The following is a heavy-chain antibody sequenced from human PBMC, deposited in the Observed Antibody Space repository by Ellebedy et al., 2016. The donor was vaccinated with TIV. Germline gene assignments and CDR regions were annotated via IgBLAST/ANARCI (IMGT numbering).Heavy chain of an antibody. Sequence: SETLSLTXNVSGGYLRTYYWSWIRQSPGKGLEWIGYIYYGGSTDYNPSLKSRVTISVDTSKNQFSLNLTSVTAADTALYYCARALAGSNKVTYHFGMDVWGQGTTVTVS. CDR2: IYYGGST. D-gene: IGHD2-21*02. CDR1: GGYLRTYY. J-gene: IGHJ6*02. CDR3: ARALAGSNKVTYHFGMDV. V-gene: IGHV4-59*01.